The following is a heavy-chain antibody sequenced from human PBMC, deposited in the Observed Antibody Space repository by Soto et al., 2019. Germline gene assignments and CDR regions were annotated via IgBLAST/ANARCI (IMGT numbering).Heavy chain of an antibody. D-gene: IGHD6-13*01. V-gene: IGHV6-1*01. CDR1: GDSVSSNSAA. CDR2: TYYRSKWYN. Sequence: QVQLQQSGPGLVKPSQTLSLTCAISGDSVSSNSAAWNWIRQSPSRGLEWLGRTYYRSKWYNDYAVSVKSPITINPDPSKNHFSLQLNSVTPEDTAVYYCARVAAGRSRSWYVIDYWGQGTLVTVSS. J-gene: IGHJ4*02. CDR3: ARVAAGRSRSWYVIDY.